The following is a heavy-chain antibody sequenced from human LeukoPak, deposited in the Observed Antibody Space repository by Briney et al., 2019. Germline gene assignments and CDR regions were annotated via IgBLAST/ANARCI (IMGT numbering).Heavy chain of an antibody. CDR3: ASPGPESYHYVWGSLEN. CDR1: GGSFIDYY. D-gene: IGHD3-16*01. J-gene: IGHJ4*02. V-gene: IGHV4-34*01. CDR2: INHSGSA. Sequence: PSETLSLTCAVYGGSFIDYYLTWIRQTPGKGLEWSGEINHSGSAKYNPSLKSRVIISIDTSKNQSSLNLSSVTAADTAVYYCASPGPESYHYVWGSLENWGQGTLVIVSS.